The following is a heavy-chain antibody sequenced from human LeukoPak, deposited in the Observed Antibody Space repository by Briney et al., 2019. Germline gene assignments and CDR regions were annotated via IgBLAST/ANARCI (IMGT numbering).Heavy chain of an antibody. CDR2: IWYDGSKK. J-gene: IGHJ4*02. CDR3: ATSSGGSDHDYFDY. CDR1: GLPFNTYG. D-gene: IGHD1-26*01. Sequence: PGRSLRLSCAVSGLPFNTYGMHWVRQAPGKGLEWVAVIWYDGSKKYYADSVKGRFTISRDNSKNILYLQMSSLGAEDTAVYYCATSSGGSDHDYFDYWGQGTLVTVSS. V-gene: IGHV3-33*01.